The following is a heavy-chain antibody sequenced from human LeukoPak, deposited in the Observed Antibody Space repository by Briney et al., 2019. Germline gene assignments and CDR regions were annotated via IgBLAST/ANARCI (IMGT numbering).Heavy chain of an antibody. CDR3: ARGGDYGDFGY. Sequence: GGSLRLSCAASGITFSSYWVHWVRQAPGKGLVWVSRINSDGSITSYADSVKGRFTISRDNAKNTLYLQMNSLRADDTAVYYCARGGDYGDFGYWGQGTLVTVAS. V-gene: IGHV3-74*01. D-gene: IGHD4-17*01. CDR1: GITFSSYW. CDR2: INSDGSIT. J-gene: IGHJ4*02.